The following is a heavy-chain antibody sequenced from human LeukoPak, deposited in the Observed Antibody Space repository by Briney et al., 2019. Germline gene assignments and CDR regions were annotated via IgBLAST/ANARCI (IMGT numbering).Heavy chain of an antibody. J-gene: IGHJ4*02. CDR3: ARVPKATPGHFDY. CDR2: INPNSGGT. V-gene: IGHV1-2*02. Sequence: GASVKVSCKASGYTFTGYYMHWVRQAPGQGLEWMGRINPNSGGTNYAQKFKGRVTMTRDTSISTAYMELSRLRSDDTAVYYCARVPKATPGHFDYWGQGTLVTVSS. CDR1: GYTFTGYY.